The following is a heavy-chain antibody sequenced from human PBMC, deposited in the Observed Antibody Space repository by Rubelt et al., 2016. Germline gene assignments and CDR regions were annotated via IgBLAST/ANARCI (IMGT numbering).Heavy chain of an antibody. CDR2: INPSGGST. J-gene: IGHJ4*02. V-gene: IGHV1-46*01. CDR1: GYTFTSYY. CDR3: ARTAVDTAMVTRRYFDY. Sequence: QVRLVQSGAEVKKPGASVKVSCKASGYTFTSYYMHWVRQAPGQGLEWMGIINPSGGSTSYAQKFQGRVTMTRDTSTSTVYMELSSLRSEETAVYYCARTAVDTAMVTRRYFDYWGQGTLVTVSS. D-gene: IGHD5-18*01.